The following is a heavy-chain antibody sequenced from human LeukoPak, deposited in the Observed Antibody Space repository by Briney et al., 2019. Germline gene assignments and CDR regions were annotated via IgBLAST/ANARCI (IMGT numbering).Heavy chain of an antibody. D-gene: IGHD5-24*01. V-gene: IGHV1-46*01. CDR1: GYTFTSYY. J-gene: IGHJ6*03. CDR3: ASTIETYYYMDV. CDR2: INPSGGST. Sequence: ASVKVSCKASGYTFTSYYMHWVRQAPGQGLEWMGIINPSGGSTSYAQKFQGRVTMARDMSTSTVYMELSSLRSEDTAVYYCASTIETYYYMDVWGKGTTVTVSS.